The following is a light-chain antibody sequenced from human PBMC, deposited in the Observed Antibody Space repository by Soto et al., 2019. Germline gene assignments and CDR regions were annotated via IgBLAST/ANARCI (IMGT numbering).Light chain of an antibody. J-gene: IGLJ1*01. CDR1: SSNIGNNY. V-gene: IGLV1-51*02. Sequence: QSVLTQPPSVSAAPGQKVTISCSGSSSNIGNNYVSWYQQLPVTAPKLLIDESNSRPLGIPDRFSGSKSGTSATLGITGLQTGDEADYYCGAWDNSLSAYVFGTGTKLTVL. CDR3: GAWDNSLSAYV. CDR2: ESN.